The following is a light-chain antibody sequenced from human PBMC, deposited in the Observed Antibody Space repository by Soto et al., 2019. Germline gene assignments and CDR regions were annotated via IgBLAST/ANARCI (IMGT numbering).Light chain of an antibody. CDR1: QSVSSSY. CDR2: GAS. Sequence: EIVLTQSPGTLSLSPGERATLSCRASQSVSSSYLAWNQQKPGQAPRLLIYGASCRATGIPDRFSGSGSGTDFTLTISRLEPEDFAVYYCQQYGSSPWTFGQGTKVEIK. V-gene: IGKV3-20*01. J-gene: IGKJ1*01. CDR3: QQYGSSPWT.